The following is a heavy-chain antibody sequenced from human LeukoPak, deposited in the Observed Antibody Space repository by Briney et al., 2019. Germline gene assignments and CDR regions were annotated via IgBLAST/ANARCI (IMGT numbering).Heavy chain of an antibody. CDR1: GFTFSSAW. CDR2: IKSRTDGGST. D-gene: IGHD5-24*01. V-gene: IGHV3-15*01. Sequence: GGSLRLSCAASGFTFSSAWMTWVRQPPGKGLEWVGHIKSRTDGGSTDYSAPVKGRFTVSRDDSKNTVYLQTNSLKTEDSAVYYCATEFYSNGYNFWGQGTPVTVSS. J-gene: IGHJ4*02. CDR3: ATEFYSNGYNF.